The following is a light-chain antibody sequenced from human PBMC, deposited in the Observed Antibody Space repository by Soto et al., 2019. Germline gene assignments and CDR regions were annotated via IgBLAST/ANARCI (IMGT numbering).Light chain of an antibody. V-gene: IGKV1-5*01. CDR2: DAS. Sequence: DIQLTQSPSIRSAFVGDRVTITCRASQTISSYYAWYQQKPANAPKILISDASTFKSGVPPSCSGSGAGTKFTIPTSSMQPDDCATEYYQQPYSSSGTFGQGTKVDIK. CDR1: QTISSY. CDR3: QQPYSSSGT. J-gene: IGKJ1*01.